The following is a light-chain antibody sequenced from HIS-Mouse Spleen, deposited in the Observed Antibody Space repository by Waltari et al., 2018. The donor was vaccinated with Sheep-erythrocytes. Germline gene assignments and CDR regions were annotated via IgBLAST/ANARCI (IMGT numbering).Light chain of an antibody. V-gene: IGLV3-10*01. CDR2: EDS. CDR3: YSTDSSGNHCV. J-gene: IGLJ3*02. Sequence: SYELTQPPSVSVSPGQTARITCSGDALRKKYAYWYQQKSGQAPVLVIYEDSKRPAGIPSRCSGSTSGTMATLTISGAQVEDEADYYCYSTDSSGNHCVFGGGTKLTVL. CDR1: ALRKKY.